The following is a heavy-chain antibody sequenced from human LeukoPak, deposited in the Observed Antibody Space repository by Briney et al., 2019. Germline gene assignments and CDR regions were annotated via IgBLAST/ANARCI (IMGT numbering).Heavy chain of an antibody. Sequence: SETLSLTCTVSGGSISSGSYYWSWIRQPAGKGLEWIGRIYTSGSTNYNPSLKSRVTISVDTSKNQFSLKLSSVTAADTAVYYCAREGRYYDFWSGYYTVHYYYGMDVWGQGTTVTVSS. J-gene: IGHJ6*02. V-gene: IGHV4-61*02. D-gene: IGHD3-3*01. CDR2: IYTSGST. CDR1: GGSISSGSYY. CDR3: AREGRYYDFWSGYYTVHYYYGMDV.